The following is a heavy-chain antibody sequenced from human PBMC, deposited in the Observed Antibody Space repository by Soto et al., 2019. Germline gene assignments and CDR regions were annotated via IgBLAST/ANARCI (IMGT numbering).Heavy chain of an antibody. Sequence: SETLSLTCTVSGGSISSGCYYWSWIRQHPGKGLEWIGYIYYSGSTYYNPSLKSRVTISVDTSKNQFSLKLSSVTAADTAVYYCARKNIGSGYDFFDYWGQGTLVTVSS. J-gene: IGHJ4*02. V-gene: IGHV4-61*01. CDR2: IYYSGST. CDR3: ARKNIGSGYDFFDY. CDR1: GGSISSGCYY. D-gene: IGHD5-12*01.